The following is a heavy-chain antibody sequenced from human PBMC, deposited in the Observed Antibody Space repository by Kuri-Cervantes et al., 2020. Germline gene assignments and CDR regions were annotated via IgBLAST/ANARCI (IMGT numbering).Heavy chain of an antibody. CDR1: GGSFSGYY. D-gene: IGHD5-18*01. Sequence: SETLSLTCAVYGGSFSGYYWSWIRQPPGKGLEWIAEINHSGSNNYNPSLKSRVTISVDTSKNQFSLRLRSVTAADTAVYYCARVAGGLYSYGFDYWGQGTLVTVSS. CDR3: ARVAGGLYSYGFDY. J-gene: IGHJ4*02. CDR2: INHSGSN. V-gene: IGHV4-34*01.